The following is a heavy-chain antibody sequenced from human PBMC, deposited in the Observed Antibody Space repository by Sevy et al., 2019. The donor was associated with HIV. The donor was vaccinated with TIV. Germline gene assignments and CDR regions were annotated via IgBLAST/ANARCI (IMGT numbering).Heavy chain of an antibody. CDR2: ISAYNNNT. D-gene: IGHD1-26*01. J-gene: IGHJ4*02. V-gene: IGHV1-18*01. CDR1: GYTFNTYS. CDR3: ARDRNKWDYLAY. Sequence: ASVKVSCKTSGYTFNTYSISWVRQAPGQGLEWMGWISAYNNNTNYAQTLQGRVTMTTDTSTSTVYLELRSLRSDDTAVYFCARDRNKWDYLAYWGQGTLVTVSS.